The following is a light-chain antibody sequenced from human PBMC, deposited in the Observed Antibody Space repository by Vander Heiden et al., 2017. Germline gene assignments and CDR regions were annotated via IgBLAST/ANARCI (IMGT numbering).Light chain of an antibody. J-gene: IGLJ2*01. CDR2: KDS. V-gene: IGLV3-25*03. Sequence: SYELTKPPSVSVSPGQTARITCSGDALPKQYAYWYQQKPGQAPVLVIYKDSERPSGIPERFSGSSSGTTVTLTISGVQAEDEADYYCQSADSSGTYVVFGGGTKLTGL. CDR3: QSADSSGTYVV. CDR1: ALPKQY.